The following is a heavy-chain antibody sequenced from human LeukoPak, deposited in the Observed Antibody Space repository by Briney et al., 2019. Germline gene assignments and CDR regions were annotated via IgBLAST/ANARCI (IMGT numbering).Heavy chain of an antibody. V-gene: IGHV4-31*03. Sequence: PSETLSLTCTVSGGSISSGGYYWSWIRQHPGKGLEWIGYIYYSGSTYYNPSLKSRVTISVDTSKNQFSLKLSSVTAADTAVYYCARDSRGDYDFWSGYYNSWFDPWGQGTLVTVSS. CDR2: IYYSGST. CDR3: ARDSRGDYDFWSGYYNSWFDP. D-gene: IGHD3-3*01. J-gene: IGHJ5*02. CDR1: GGSISSGGYY.